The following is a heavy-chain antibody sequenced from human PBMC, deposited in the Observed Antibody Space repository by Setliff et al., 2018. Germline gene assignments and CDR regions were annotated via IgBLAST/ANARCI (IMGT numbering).Heavy chain of an antibody. CDR2: IYIGGSA. V-gene: IGHV4-4*07. Sequence: LSLTCTVSGGSISSYYWSWIRQPAGKGLEGIGHIYIGGSANYNPSLKSRVTMSIDTSKNQFSLKLNSVTDADMAVYYCAGGRRYDYGWDFDYWGQGTRVTVSS. CDR3: AGGRRYDYGWDFDY. J-gene: IGHJ4*02. D-gene: IGHD4-17*01. CDR1: GGSISSYY.